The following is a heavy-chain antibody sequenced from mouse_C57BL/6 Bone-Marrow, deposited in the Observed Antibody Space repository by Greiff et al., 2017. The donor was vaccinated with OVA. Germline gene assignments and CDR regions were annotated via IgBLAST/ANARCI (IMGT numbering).Heavy chain of an antibody. V-gene: IGHV1-81*01. D-gene: IGHD2-10*01. J-gene: IGHJ3*01. CDR3: ASKPSPYYEYFAY. CDR2: IYPRSGNT. CDR1: GYTFTSYG. Sequence: QVQLQQSGAELARPGASVKLSCKASGYTFTSYGISWVKQRTGQGLEWIGEIYPRSGNTYYNEKFKGKATLTADKSSSTAYMELRSLTAEDSAVYFCASKPSPYYEYFAYWGQGTLVTVSA.